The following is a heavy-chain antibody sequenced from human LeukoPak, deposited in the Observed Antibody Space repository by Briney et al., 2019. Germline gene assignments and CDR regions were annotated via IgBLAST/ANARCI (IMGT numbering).Heavy chain of an antibody. J-gene: IGHJ4*02. CDR3: AKRGVVIRVILVGFHKEAYYFDS. D-gene: IGHD3-22*01. CDR2: ISDSGGRT. V-gene: IGHV3-23*01. CDR1: GFTFSSYG. Sequence: PGRSLRLSCAASGFTFSSYGMHWVRQAPGKGLEWVAGISDSGGRTNYADSVKGRFTISRDNPKNTLYLQMNSLTAEDTAVYFCAKRGVVIRVILVGFHKEAYYFDSWGQGTLVTVSS.